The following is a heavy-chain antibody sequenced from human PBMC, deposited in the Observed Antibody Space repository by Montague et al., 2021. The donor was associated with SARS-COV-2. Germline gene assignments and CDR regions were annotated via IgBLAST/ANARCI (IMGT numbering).Heavy chain of an antibody. J-gene: IGHJ6*02. D-gene: IGHD4-17*01. CDR2: INSDGSST. CDR3: QTTVTTYYYYGMDV. CDR1: GFTFSGYW. Sequence: SLRLSCAASGFTFSGYWMHWVRQAPGKRLVWVSRINSDGSSTSYADSVKGRFTISRDNAKNTLYLQMNSLRAEDTAVYYCQTTVTTYYYYGMDVWGQGTTVTVSS. V-gene: IGHV3-74*01.